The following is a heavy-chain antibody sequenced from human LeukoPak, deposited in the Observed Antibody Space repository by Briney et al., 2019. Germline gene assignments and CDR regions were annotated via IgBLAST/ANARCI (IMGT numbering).Heavy chain of an antibody. CDR3: ARDFFHGHCSGLTCFLLDS. CDR2: ISAYNGNT. V-gene: IGHV1-18*01. J-gene: IGHJ4*02. D-gene: IGHD2-15*01. CDR1: GYTFTRYG. Sequence: ASVKVSCKASGYTFTRYGITWLRQAPGQGLEWMGWISAYNGNTNYAQKFQGRLTVTTDTPTNTAYMELRSLRPDDTAVYYCARDFFHGHCSGLTCFLLDSWGQGSLVTVSS.